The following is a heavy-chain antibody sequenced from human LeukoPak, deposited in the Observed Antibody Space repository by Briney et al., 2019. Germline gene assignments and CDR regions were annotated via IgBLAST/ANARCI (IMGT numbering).Heavy chain of an antibody. CDR1: GGSISSSHW. D-gene: IGHD2-2*01. CDR2: IYHSGST. Sequence: PSETLSLTCAVSGGSISSSHWWSWVRQPPGKGLEWIGEIYHSGSTNYNPSLKSRVTISVDTSKNHFSLKLSSVTAADTAVYYCARDPALEYCSSTSCYPYYYGMDVWGQGTTVTVSS. CDR3: ARDPALEYCSSTSCYPYYYGMDV. V-gene: IGHV4-4*02. J-gene: IGHJ6*02.